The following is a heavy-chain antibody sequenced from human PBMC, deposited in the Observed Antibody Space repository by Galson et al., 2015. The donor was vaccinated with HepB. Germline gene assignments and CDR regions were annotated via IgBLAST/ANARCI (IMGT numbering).Heavy chain of an antibody. CDR1: GYTFTRYY. CDR2: INTSGGST. D-gene: IGHD3-10*01. CDR3: ASVDTAGDH. Sequence: SVKVSCKASGYTFTRYYIHWVRQAPGQGLEWMALINTSGGSTSYARTFQGRVTVTRDTSTNTAYLEMSSLRAADTAMYDCASVDTAGDHWSQGTLVTVSS. V-gene: IGHV1-46*01. J-gene: IGHJ4*02.